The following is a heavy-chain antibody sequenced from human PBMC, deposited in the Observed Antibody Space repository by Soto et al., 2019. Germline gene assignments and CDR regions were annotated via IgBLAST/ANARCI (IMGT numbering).Heavy chain of an antibody. V-gene: IGHV1-18*01. CDR1: GYTFTSYG. J-gene: IGHJ6*03. CDR3: ATEPYGSGSSTKYYYYYMDV. D-gene: IGHD3-10*01. CDR2: ISAYNGNT. Sequence: QVQLVQSGAEVKKPGASVKVSCKASGYTFTSYGISWVRQAPGQGLEWMGWISAYNGNTNYAQKLQGRVTMTTDTSTSTAYMELRSLRSDDTVVYYCATEPYGSGSSTKYYYYYMDVWGKGTTVTVSS.